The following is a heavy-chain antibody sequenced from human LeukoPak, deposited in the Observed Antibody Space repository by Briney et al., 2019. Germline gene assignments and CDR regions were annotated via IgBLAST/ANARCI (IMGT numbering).Heavy chain of an antibody. V-gene: IGHV1-2*02. CDR3: ATGSITRTRDP. Sequence: GTSVKASCQASGYTSTASFLNWVRQAPGLRLEWLGWINPYSAATIKPQRLHDRGTFTSDMYTGPGYLGLTRLTSDAPAARLCATGSITRTRDPWGQGTLVTVSS. CDR2: INPYSAAT. J-gene: IGHJ5*02. CDR1: GYTSTASF. D-gene: IGHD6-6*01.